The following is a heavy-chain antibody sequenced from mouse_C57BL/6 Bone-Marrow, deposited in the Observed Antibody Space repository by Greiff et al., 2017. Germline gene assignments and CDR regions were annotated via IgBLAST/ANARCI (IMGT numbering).Heavy chain of an antibody. CDR1: GYTFTSYD. J-gene: IGHJ1*03. CDR2: IYPRDGST. Sequence: VQLKESGPELVKPGASVKLSCKASGYTFTSYDINWVKQRPGQGLEWIGWIYPRDGSTKYNEKFKGKATLTVDTSSSTAYMGLHSLTSEDSAVYFCARDYGSSYWYFDVWGTGTTVTVSS. D-gene: IGHD1-1*01. CDR3: ARDYGSSYWYFDV. V-gene: IGHV1-85*01.